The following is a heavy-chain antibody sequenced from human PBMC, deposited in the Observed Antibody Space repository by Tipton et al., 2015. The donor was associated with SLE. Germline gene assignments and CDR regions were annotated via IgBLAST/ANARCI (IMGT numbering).Heavy chain of an antibody. CDR3: LGYCSSIACRSTYLYLYMAV. J-gene: IGHJ6*03. CDR2: ISYSGNT. Sequence: TLSLTCTVSGGSIRSSNYYWGWIRQPPGKGLEWIGSISYSGNTYYNPSLKSRLTIPVDTSKNQFSLKLSSVTAADSALYYCLGYCSSIACRSTYLYLYMAVWGKGTTVTVSS. CDR1: GGSIRSSNYY. V-gene: IGHV4-39*07. D-gene: IGHD2-2*03.